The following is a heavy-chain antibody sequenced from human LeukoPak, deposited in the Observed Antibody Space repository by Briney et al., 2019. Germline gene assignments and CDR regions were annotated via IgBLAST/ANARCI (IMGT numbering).Heavy chain of an antibody. CDR2: INPNSGGT. V-gene: IGHV1-2*02. CDR3: ARVEINWFDL. CDR1: GYTFTGYY. J-gene: IGHJ5*02. D-gene: IGHD5-24*01. Sequence: ASVKVSCKASGYTFTGYYMHWVRQAPGQGLEWMGWINPNSGGTNYAEKFQGRVTMTRDMSTRTVYMELSSLRSEDTAVYYCARVEINWFDLWGQGTLVTVSS.